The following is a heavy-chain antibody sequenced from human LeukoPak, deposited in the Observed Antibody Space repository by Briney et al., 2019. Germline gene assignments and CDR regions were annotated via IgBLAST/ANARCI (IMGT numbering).Heavy chain of an antibody. CDR3: VKGRLTVAGHFDF. V-gene: IGHV3-23*01. D-gene: IGHD6-19*01. J-gene: IGHJ4*02. CDR1: GFTFSSDA. CDR2: ISDNGDRT. Sequence: GGSLRLSCAASGFTFSSDAMKWVRQAPGKGLEWVSVISDNGDRTYYADSVKGRFTISRDNYKNTLFLQMNSLRAEDTAVYYCVKGRLTVAGHFDFWGQGTLVTVSS.